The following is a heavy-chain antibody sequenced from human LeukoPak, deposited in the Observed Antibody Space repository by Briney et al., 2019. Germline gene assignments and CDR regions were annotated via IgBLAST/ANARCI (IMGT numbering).Heavy chain of an antibody. V-gene: IGHV3-48*01. CDR1: GFTFSSYS. J-gene: IGHJ6*03. CDR2: ISSSSSTI. D-gene: IGHD2-21*02. CDR3: ARDRHIVVVTANYYYMDV. Sequence: GGSLRLSCAASGFTFSSYSMNWVRQAPGKGLEWVSYISSSSSTIYYADSVKGRFTISRDNAKNSLYLQMNSLRAEDTAVYYCARDRHIVVVTANYYYMDVWGKGTTVTISS.